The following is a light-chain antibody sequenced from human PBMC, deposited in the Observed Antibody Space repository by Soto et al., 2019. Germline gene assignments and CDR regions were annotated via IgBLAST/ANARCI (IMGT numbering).Light chain of an antibody. CDR2: DTS. V-gene: IGKV3-11*02. Sequence: EIVLTQSPVTLSLSPGDTATLSCRASESVVRYLAWYQQKPGQAPRLLMYDTSKRATGLPARFSGSGYGRDFTLTISSLEPEDFAVYYCQQRSNWPLTFGGGTKVEIK. CDR1: ESVVRY. J-gene: IGKJ4*01. CDR3: QQRSNWPLT.